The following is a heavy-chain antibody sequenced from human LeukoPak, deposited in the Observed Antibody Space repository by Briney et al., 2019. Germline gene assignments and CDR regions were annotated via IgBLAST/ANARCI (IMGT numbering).Heavy chain of an antibody. Sequence: ASVKVSCKASGYTFTSYYMHWVRQSPGQGLEWMGIINPSGGSTSYAQKFQGRVTMTRDTSTSTVYMELSSLRSEDTAVYYCARGLRYFDWLDTYFDYWGQGTLVTVSS. V-gene: IGHV1-46*01. CDR1: GYTFTSYY. CDR2: INPSGGST. D-gene: IGHD3-9*01. CDR3: ARGLRYFDWLDTYFDY. J-gene: IGHJ4*02.